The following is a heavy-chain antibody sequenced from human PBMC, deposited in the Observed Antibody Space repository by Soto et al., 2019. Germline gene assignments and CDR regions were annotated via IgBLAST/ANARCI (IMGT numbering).Heavy chain of an antibody. V-gene: IGHV1-8*01. CDR1: GYTFTSYD. J-gene: IGHJ6*03. CDR3: ARFATVTHNYYYYYMDV. D-gene: IGHD4-17*01. Sequence: ASVKVSCKASGYTFTSYDINWVRQATGQGLEWMGWMNPNSGNTGYAQKFQGRVTMTRNTSISTAYMELSSLRSEDTAVYYCARFATVTHNYYYYYMDVWGKGTTVTVSS. CDR2: MNPNSGNT.